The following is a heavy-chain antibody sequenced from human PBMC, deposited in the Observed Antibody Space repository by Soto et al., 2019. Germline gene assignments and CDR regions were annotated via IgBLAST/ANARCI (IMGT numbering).Heavy chain of an antibody. CDR2: IYPGDSDT. CDR1: GHIFSNYW. CDR3: ARQRLWGTSGYYYFEN. D-gene: IGHD3-22*01. J-gene: IGHJ4*02. Sequence: GESLKISCKGSGHIFSNYWIGWVRQMPGKGLEWMGIIYPGDSDTRYSPSFQGQVTIAVDKSINTAYLQWSRLKASDTAIYYCARQRLWGTSGYYYFENWGQGTLVTVSS. V-gene: IGHV5-51*01.